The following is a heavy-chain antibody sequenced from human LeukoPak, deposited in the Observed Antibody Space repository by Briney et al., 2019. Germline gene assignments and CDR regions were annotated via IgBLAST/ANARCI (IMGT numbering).Heavy chain of an antibody. D-gene: IGHD6-6*01. CDR2: IYSGGRT. J-gene: IGHJ4*02. V-gene: IGHV3-NL1*01. CDR3: AKDEFSSSSGLGN. Sequence: GGSLRLSCAASGFTISTYGMHWVRQAPGKGLEWVSVIYSGGRTYYADSVKGRFTISRDTSKNTLYLQMNSLRVEDTAVYYCAKDEFSSSSGLGNWGQGSLVTVSS. CDR1: GFTISTYG.